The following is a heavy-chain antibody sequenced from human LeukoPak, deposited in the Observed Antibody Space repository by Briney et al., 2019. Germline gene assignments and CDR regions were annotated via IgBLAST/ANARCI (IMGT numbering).Heavy chain of an antibody. D-gene: IGHD2-21*02. CDR1: GGSISTYY. CDR2: IYYSGST. Sequence: KSSETLSLTCTVSGGSISTYYWSWIRQPPGKGLEWIGYIYYSGSTNYNPSLKNRVTISVDRSKNQFSLKLSSVTAADTAVYFCAREIYIAVVTGAKNHNAFDIWGQGTMVTVS. V-gene: IGHV4-59*12. J-gene: IGHJ3*02. CDR3: AREIYIAVVTGAKNHNAFDI.